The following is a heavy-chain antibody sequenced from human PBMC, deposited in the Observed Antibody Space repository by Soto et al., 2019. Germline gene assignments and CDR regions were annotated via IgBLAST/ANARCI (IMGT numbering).Heavy chain of an antibody. CDR2: ISGSGRST. V-gene: IGHV3-23*01. D-gene: IGHD2-21*02. CDR3: AKSYSGGDCLFDY. J-gene: IGHJ4*02. CDR1: GFTFGSYA. Sequence: EVQLLESGGDLVQPGGSLRLSCAASGFTFGSYAISWVRQPPGKGLEWVSVISGSGRSTYYADSVKGRFTISRDNSKNTLYLQMTSLRVEDTAVYYCAKSYSGGDCLFDYWGQGALVTVSS.